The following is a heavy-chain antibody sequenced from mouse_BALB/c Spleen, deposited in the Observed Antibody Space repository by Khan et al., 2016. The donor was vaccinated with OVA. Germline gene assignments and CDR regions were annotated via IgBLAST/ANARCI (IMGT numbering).Heavy chain of an antibody. CDR3: TRDRMDY. CDR1: GYTFSTYW. CDR2: INPTSGYT. J-gene: IGHJ2*01. Sequence: QVQLQQSGAALAKPGASVKMSCKASGYTFSTYWMHWVKQRPGQGLEWIGYINPTSGYTDYNEKFKDKATLSADKSSSTAYMQLSRLTSEDSAVYYCTRDRMDYWGKGTTLTVSS. V-gene: IGHV1-7*01.